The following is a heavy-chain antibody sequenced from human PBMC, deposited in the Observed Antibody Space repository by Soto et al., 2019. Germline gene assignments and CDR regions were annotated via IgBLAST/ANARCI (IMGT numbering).Heavy chain of an antibody. D-gene: IGHD2-21*02. V-gene: IGHV1-69*13. J-gene: IGHJ3*02. CDR2: IIPIFGTA. Sequence: GASVKVSCKASGGTFSSYAISWVRQAPGQGLEWMGGIIPIFGTANYAQKFQGRVTITADESTSTAYMELSSLRSEDTAVYYCARDHSRVVTANHDAFDIWGQGTMVTVSS. CDR3: ARDHSRVVTANHDAFDI. CDR1: GGTFSSYA.